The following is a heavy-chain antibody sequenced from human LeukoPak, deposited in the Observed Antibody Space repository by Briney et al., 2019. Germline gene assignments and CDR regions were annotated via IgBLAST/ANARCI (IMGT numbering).Heavy chain of an antibody. Sequence: SETLSLTCTVSGGSISSYYWSWIRQPPGKGLEWIGYIYYSGSTNYNPSLKSRVTISVDTSKNQFSLKLSSVTAADTAVYYCARDKMRDSYGPFRLGKGGWFDPWGQGTLVTVSS. CDR1: GGSISSYY. D-gene: IGHD5-18*01. V-gene: IGHV4-59*01. CDR3: ARDKMRDSYGPFRLGKGGWFDP. CDR2: IYYSGST. J-gene: IGHJ5*02.